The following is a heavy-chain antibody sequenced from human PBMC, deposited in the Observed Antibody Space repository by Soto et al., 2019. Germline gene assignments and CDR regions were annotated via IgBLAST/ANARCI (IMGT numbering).Heavy chain of an antibody. J-gene: IGHJ5*02. V-gene: IGHV4-4*02. CDR2: IYHSGST. CDR1: GGSISSSNW. D-gene: IGHD2-2*02. CDR3: ASRSVVIVVVPAAIPGWFDP. Sequence: PSETLSLTCAVSGGSISSSNWWGWVRQPPGKGLEWIGEIYHSGSTNYNPSLKSRVTISVDKSKNQFSLKLSSVTAADTAVYYCASRSVVIVVVPAAIPGWFDPWGQGTLVTVSS.